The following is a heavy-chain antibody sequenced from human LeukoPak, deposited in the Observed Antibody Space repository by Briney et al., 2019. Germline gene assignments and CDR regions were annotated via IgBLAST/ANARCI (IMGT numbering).Heavy chain of an antibody. V-gene: IGHV1-18*04. CDR3: ARVDYGGYDYWLDY. J-gene: IGHJ4*02. D-gene: IGHD5-12*01. CDR1: GYTFTSYG. Sequence: ASVKVSCKASGYTFTSYGIRWVRQAPGQGLEWVGWISAYNGNTNYAQKLQGRDTMTTDISTSTAYMGLRSPGSDDTAIYDGARVDYGGYDYWLDYWGQGTLVTVSS. CDR2: ISAYNGNT.